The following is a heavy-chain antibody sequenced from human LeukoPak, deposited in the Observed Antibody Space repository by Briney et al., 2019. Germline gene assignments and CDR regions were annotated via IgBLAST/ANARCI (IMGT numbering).Heavy chain of an antibody. V-gene: IGHV3-23*01. CDR1: GFTFSSYA. J-gene: IGHJ5*02. CDR3: AKWPGSSGWYWFDP. Sequence: PGGSLRLSCAASGFTFSSYAMSWVRQAPGKGLEWVSVISASGGSTYYADSVKGRFTISRDNSKNTLYLQMNSLRAEDTAVYYCAKWPGSSGWYWFDPWGQGTLVTVSS. D-gene: IGHD6-19*01. CDR2: ISASGGST.